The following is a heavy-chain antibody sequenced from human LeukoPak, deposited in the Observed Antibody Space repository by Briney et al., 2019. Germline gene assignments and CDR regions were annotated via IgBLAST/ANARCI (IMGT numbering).Heavy chain of an antibody. Sequence: SETLSLTCTVSGGSISSYYWNWIRQPPGKGLEWIGYIYYSGSTNYNPSLKSRVTVSVDTSKNQFSLKLSSVTAADTAVYYCARVISSWEYQLSHRGFDYWGQGTLVTVSS. D-gene: IGHD2-2*01. CDR1: GGSISSYY. V-gene: IGHV4-59*01. CDR3: ARVISSWEYQLSHRGFDY. CDR2: IYYSGST. J-gene: IGHJ4*02.